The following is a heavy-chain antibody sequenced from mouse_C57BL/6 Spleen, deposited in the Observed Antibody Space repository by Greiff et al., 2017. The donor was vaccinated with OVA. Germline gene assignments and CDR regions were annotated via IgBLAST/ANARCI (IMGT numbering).Heavy chain of an antibody. V-gene: IGHV1-26*01. CDR1: GYTFTDYY. CDR2: INPNNGGT. Sequence: VQLKQSGPELVKPGASVKISCKASGYTFTDYYMNWVKQSHGKSLEWIGDINPNNGGTSYNQKFKGKATLTVDKSSSTAYMELRSLTSEDSAVYYCARGDDYDGFAYWGQGTLVTVSA. CDR3: ARGDDYDGFAY. D-gene: IGHD2-4*01. J-gene: IGHJ3*01.